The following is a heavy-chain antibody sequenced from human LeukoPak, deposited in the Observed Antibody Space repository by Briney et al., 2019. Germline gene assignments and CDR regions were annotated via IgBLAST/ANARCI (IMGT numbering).Heavy chain of an antibody. CDR2: IYTSGST. D-gene: IGHD3-22*01. CDR3: ARDPGRDYYDSSGYDYYYYGMDV. J-gene: IGHJ6*02. V-gene: IGHV4-4*07. Sequence: PSETLSLTCTVSGGSISSYYWSWIRQPAGKGLGWIGRIYTSGSTNYNPSLKSRVTMSVDTSKNQFSLKLSSVTAADTAVYYCARDPGRDYYDSSGYDYYYYGMDVWGQGTTVTVSS. CDR1: GGSISSYY.